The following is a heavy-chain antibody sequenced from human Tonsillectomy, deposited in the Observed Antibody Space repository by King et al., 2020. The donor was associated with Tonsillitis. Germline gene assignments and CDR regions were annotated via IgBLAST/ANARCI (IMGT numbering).Heavy chain of an antibody. CDR3: AKLGSFDY. CDR2: SIGGGGST. J-gene: IGHJ4*02. V-gene: IGHV3-23*04. CDR1: GFTFSSNA. Sequence: VQLVESGGGLVQPGGSLRLSCAASGFTFSSNAMSWVRQAPGKGLEWSSASIGGGGSTDYAEFGKGRFTIARDYSKNTLYLQMNSLRAEDTAVYYCAKLGSFDYWGQGTLVTVSS. D-gene: IGHD3-10*01.